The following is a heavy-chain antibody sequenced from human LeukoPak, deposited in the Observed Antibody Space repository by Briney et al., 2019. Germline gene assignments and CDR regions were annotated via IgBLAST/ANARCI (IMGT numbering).Heavy chain of an antibody. D-gene: IGHD4-17*01. Sequence: PSETLSLTCTVSGGSISSSSYYWGWIRQPPGEGLEWIGSIYYSGSTYYNPSLKSRVTISVDTSKNQFSLKLSSVTAADTAVYYCARTLSTVTPGDAFDIWGQGTMVTVSS. V-gene: IGHV4-39*01. CDR2: IYYSGST. CDR3: ARTLSTVTPGDAFDI. CDR1: GGSISSSSYY. J-gene: IGHJ3*02.